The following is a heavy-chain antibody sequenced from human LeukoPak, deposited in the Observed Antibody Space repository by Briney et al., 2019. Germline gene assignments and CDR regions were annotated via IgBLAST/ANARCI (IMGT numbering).Heavy chain of an antibody. CDR3: ARVLERHFDY. Sequence: ASVKVSCKASGYTFTGYYIHWVRQAPGQGLEWMGWINPNSGGTNYAQKFQGRVTMTRDTSISTAYMELSRLRSDDMAVYYCARVLERHFDYWGQGTLVTVSS. CDR2: INPNSGGT. J-gene: IGHJ4*02. V-gene: IGHV1-2*02. D-gene: IGHD1-1*01. CDR1: GYTFTGYY.